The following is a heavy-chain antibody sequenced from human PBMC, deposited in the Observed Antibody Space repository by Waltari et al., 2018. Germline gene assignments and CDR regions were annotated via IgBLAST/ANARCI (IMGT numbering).Heavy chain of an antibody. CDR3: ARVNMEWAFDI. CDR2: ISSSSSYI. Sequence: EVQLVESGGGRVKPGGSLRLSGAASGLTFSSYSTNWVRQAPGKGLEWVSSISSSSSYIYYADSVKGRFTISRDNAKNSLYLQMNSLRAEDTAVYYCARVNMEWAFDIWGQGTMVTVSS. CDR1: GLTFSSYS. D-gene: IGHD3-3*01. J-gene: IGHJ3*02. V-gene: IGHV3-21*01.